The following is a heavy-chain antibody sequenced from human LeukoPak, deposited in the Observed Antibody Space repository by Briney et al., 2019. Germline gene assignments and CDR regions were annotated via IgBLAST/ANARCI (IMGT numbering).Heavy chain of an antibody. J-gene: IGHJ4*02. Sequence: GGSLRLSCAASGFTFDDYGMSWVRQAPGKGLEWVSGINWNGGSTGYADSVKGRFTISRDNAKNSLYPQMNSLRAEDTALYYCARVGDYGRLGHFDYWGQGTLVTVSS. CDR3: ARVGDYGRLGHFDY. CDR2: INWNGGST. D-gene: IGHD4-17*01. V-gene: IGHV3-20*04. CDR1: GFTFDDYG.